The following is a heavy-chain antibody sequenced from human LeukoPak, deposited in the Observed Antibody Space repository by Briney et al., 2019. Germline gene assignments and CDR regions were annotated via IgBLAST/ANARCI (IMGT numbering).Heavy chain of an antibody. CDR1: GGSFSGYS. D-gene: IGHD3-3*01. CDR2: INHSGGT. V-gene: IGHV4-34*01. J-gene: IGHJ4*02. Sequence: SETLSLTSAVYGGSFSGYSWSWIRQPPGKGLEWIGEINHSGGTNYNPSLKRRATISVDTSKNQFSLELSSVTAADPAVYYCARGNYDFWSGYPLDQWGQGTLVTVSS. CDR3: ARGNYDFWSGYPLDQ.